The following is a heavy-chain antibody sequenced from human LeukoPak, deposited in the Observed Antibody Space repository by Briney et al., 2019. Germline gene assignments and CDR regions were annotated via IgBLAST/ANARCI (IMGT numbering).Heavy chain of an antibody. D-gene: IGHD3-22*01. CDR1: GFTFSSYG. CDR2: ISYDGSNK. CDR3: AKALYDSSGLDAFDI. V-gene: IGHV3-30*18. Sequence: GGSLRLSCAASGFTFSSYGMHWVRQAPGKGLEWVAVISYDGSNKYYADSVKGRFTISRDNSKNTLYLQMNSLRAKDTAVYYCAKALYDSSGLDAFDIWGQGTMVTVSS. J-gene: IGHJ3*02.